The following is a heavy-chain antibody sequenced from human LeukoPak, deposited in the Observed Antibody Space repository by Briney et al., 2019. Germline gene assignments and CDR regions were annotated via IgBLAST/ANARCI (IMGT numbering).Heavy chain of an antibody. CDR3: ARDTGSSSWYDY. CDR1: GGSISSYY. CDR2: IYYSGST. Sequence: SETLSLTCTVSGGSISSYYWSWIRQPPGKGVEWIGYIYYSGSTYYNPSLRSRVTISVDTSKNQFSLKLSSVTAADTAVYYCARDTGSSSWYDYWGQGTLVTVSS. J-gene: IGHJ4*02. D-gene: IGHD6-13*01. V-gene: IGHV4-59*12.